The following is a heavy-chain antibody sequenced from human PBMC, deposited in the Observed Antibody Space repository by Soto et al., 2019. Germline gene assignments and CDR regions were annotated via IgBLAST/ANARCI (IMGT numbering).Heavy chain of an antibody. Sequence: GESLKISCKGSGYNFTDYWITWVRQMPWKGLEWMGRIDPSDSYTDYSPSFQGHVTISHDKSISTAYLQWSSLKASDTAIYYCTRRGYDILSGYYRGRGAMDVWGQGTTVTVSS. J-gene: IGHJ6*02. CDR3: TRRGYDILSGYYRGRGAMDV. CDR1: GYNFTDYW. D-gene: IGHD3-9*01. V-gene: IGHV5-10-1*01. CDR2: IDPSDSYT.